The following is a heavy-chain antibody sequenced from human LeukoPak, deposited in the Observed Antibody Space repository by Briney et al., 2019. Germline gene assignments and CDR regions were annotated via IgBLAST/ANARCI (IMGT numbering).Heavy chain of an antibody. V-gene: IGHV3-23*01. J-gene: IGHJ4*02. CDR2: ISGSGGST. D-gene: IGHD3-10*01. Sequence: PGGSLRLSFAASGFTFSSYAMSWVRQAPGKGLEWVSAISGSGGSTYYADSVKGRFTISRDNSKNTLYLQMNSLRAEDTAVYYCARGLYYPRYYFDYWGQGTLVTVSS. CDR1: GFTFSSYA. CDR3: ARGLYYPRYYFDY.